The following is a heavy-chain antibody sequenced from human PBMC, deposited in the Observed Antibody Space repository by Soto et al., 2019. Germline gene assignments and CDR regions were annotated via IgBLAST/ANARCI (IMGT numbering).Heavy chain of an antibody. CDR1: GFTFSSYS. Sequence: GGSLRLSCAASGFTFSSYSMNWVRQAPGKGLEWVSSISSSSSYIYYADSVKGRFTISRDNAKNSLYLQMNSLRAEDTAVYYCARDPITMIVVVPNWFDPWGQGTLVTVSS. V-gene: IGHV3-21*01. D-gene: IGHD3-22*01. CDR3: ARDPITMIVVVPNWFDP. J-gene: IGHJ5*02. CDR2: ISSSSSYI.